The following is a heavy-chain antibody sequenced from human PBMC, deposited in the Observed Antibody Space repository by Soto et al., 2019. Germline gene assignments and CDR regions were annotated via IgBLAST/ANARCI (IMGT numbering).Heavy chain of an antibody. CDR3: ARHSLALRKNNWFDP. CDR2: IFYLGSS. Sequence: LSLPCTVSGDSIISSDFYWGWVRQPPGKGLEWIGSIFYLGSSYYNPSLKSRVTMSVDTSKNQFSLRLRSVTAADTALYFCARHSLALRKNNWFDPWGQGIMVTVSS. V-gene: IGHV4-39*01. D-gene: IGHD3-3*02. CDR1: GDSIISSDFY. J-gene: IGHJ5*02.